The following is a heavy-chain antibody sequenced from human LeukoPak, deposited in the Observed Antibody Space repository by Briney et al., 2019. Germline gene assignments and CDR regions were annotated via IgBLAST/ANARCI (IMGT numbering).Heavy chain of an antibody. J-gene: IGHJ4*02. CDR3: ARGLSSSWFDY. CDR1: GGSISSYY. D-gene: IGHD6-13*01. V-gene: IGHV4-59*01. CDR2: IYYSGST. Sequence: PSETLSLTCTVSGGSISSYYWSWIRQPPGKGLEWIGYIYYSGSTNYNPSLKSRVTISVDTSKNQFSLKLSSVTATDTAVYYCARGLSSSWFDYWGQGTLVTVSS.